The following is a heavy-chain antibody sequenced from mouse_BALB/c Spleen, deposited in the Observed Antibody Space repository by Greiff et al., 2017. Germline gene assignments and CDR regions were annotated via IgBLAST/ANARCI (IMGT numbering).Heavy chain of an antibody. Sequence: EVMLVESGGGLVKPGGSLKLSCAASGFTFSSYAMSWVRQTPEKRLEWVASISSGGSTYYPDSVKGRFTISRDNARNILYLQMSSLRSEDTAMYYCARAHTGYFDYWGQGTTLTVSS. CDR3: ARAHTGYFDY. CDR1: GFTFSSYA. V-gene: IGHV5-6-5*01. J-gene: IGHJ2*01. CDR2: ISSGGST. D-gene: IGHD1-1*01.